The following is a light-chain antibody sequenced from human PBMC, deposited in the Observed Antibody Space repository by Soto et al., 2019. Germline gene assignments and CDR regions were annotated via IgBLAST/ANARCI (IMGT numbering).Light chain of an antibody. V-gene: IGKV3-20*01. CDR3: QQYGTSPRT. Sequence: EIVLTQSPGTLSLSPGERATLSCRASQSVSSSYLAWYQQKPGQAPRLLMYGASSRATGIPDRFSGSGSGTAFTLTISRLEPEDCAVYFCQQYGTSPRTFGQGTKLEI. J-gene: IGKJ2*01. CDR1: QSVSSSY. CDR2: GAS.